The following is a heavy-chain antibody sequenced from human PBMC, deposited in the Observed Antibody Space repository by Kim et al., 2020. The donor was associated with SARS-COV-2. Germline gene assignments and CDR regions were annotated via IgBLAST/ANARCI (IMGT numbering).Heavy chain of an antibody. V-gene: IGHV3-30*03. CDR1: GFTFSSYG. CDR3: ATGYCSSTSCVSFDY. CDR2: ISYDGSNK. D-gene: IGHD2-2*01. J-gene: IGHJ4*02. Sequence: GGSLRLSCAASGFTFSSYGMHWVRQAPGKGLEWVAVISYDGSNKYYADSVKGRFTISRDNSKNTLYLQMNSLRAEDTAVYYCATGYCSSTSCVSFDYWGQGTLVTVSS.